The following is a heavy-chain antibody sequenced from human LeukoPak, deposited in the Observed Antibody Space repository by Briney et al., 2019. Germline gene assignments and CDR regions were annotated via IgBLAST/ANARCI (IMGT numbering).Heavy chain of an antibody. D-gene: IGHD3-22*01. Sequence: GGSLRLSCAASGFTFSSYAMGWVRQAPGKGLEWVSAISGSGGSTYYADSVKGRFTISRDNSKNTLYLQMNSLRAEDTAVYYCAKGHYYDSSGYYAARAQFDYWGQGTLVTVSS. CDR2: ISGSGGST. CDR3: AKGHYYDSSGYYAARAQFDY. V-gene: IGHV3-23*01. CDR1: GFTFSSYA. J-gene: IGHJ4*02.